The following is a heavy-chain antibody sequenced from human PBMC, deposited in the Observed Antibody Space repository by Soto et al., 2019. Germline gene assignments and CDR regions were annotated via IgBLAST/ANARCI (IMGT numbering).Heavy chain of an antibody. CDR3: ARDPTFCINDVCFPRRFDL. CDR2: IYHSGST. CDR1: GDSISSGDYY. D-gene: IGHD2-8*01. V-gene: IGHV4-30-4*01. Sequence: QVQLQESGPGLVKPSQTLSLTCTVSGDSISSGDYYWSWIRQPPGKGLEWIGYIYHSGSTSYNPSLKSRLTISVDTSKNQFSLKLGSVTAADTAVYYWARDPTFCINDVCFPRRFDLWGQGTLVTVSS. J-gene: IGHJ5*02.